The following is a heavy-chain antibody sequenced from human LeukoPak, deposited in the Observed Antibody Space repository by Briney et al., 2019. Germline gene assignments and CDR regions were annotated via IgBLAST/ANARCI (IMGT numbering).Heavy chain of an antibody. V-gene: IGHV3-74*01. CDR1: GFTFSSYW. CDR2: VNTDGSHT. J-gene: IGHJ4*02. Sequence: GGSLRLSCAASGFTFSSYWMHWVRQAPGEGLMWVSRVNTDGSHTNYADSVKGRFTISRDNAKNTLYLQMNSLRAEDTAIYYCARGDLTFWGFPHWGQGALVTVSS. CDR3: ARGDLTFWGFPH. D-gene: IGHD7-27*01.